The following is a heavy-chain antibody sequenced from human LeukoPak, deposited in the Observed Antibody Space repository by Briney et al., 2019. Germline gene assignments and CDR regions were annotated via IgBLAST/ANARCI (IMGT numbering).Heavy chain of an antibody. J-gene: IGHJ4*02. Sequence: GGSLRLSCAASGFTFSSYAMSWVRQAPGKGLEWVSSISDTGGDTYYTDSVKGRFTISRDNSKNTLYLQMNSLRVEDAALYCCAKRVEYSSSSGGYFDHWGQGTLVPVS. CDR1: GFTFSSYA. D-gene: IGHD6-6*01. V-gene: IGHV3-23*01. CDR3: AKRVEYSSSSGGYFDH. CDR2: ISDTGGDT.